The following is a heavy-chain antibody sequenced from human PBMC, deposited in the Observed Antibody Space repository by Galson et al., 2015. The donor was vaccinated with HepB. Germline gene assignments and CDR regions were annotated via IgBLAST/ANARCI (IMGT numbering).Heavy chain of an antibody. D-gene: IGHD2-15*01. CDR1: GGTFSSYA. Sequence: SVKVSCKASGGTFSSYAISWVRQAPGQGLEWMGGIIPILGIANYAQKFQGRVTITADKSTSTAYMELSSLRSEDTAVCYCARVSVAASYYYYYMDVWGKGTTVTVSS. V-gene: IGHV1-69*10. J-gene: IGHJ6*03. CDR2: IIPILGIA. CDR3: ARVSVAASYYYYYMDV.